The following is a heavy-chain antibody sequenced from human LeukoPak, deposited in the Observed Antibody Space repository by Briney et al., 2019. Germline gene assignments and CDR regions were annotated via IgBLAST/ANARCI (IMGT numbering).Heavy chain of an antibody. CDR1: GFTFSSYA. CDR2: ISYSGGST. CDR3: AKDRGWELRILDY. J-gene: IGHJ4*02. V-gene: IGHV3-23*01. D-gene: IGHD1-26*01. Sequence: GGSPRLSCAASGFTFSSYAMSWVRQAPGKGLEWVSAISYSGGSTYYADSVKGRFTISRDNSKNTLYLQMNSLKPEDTAVYYCAKDRGWELRILDYWGQGTLVTVSS.